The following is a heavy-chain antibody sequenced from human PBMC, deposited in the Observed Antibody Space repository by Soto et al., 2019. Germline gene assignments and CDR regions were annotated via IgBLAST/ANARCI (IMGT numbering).Heavy chain of an antibody. CDR2: IYSGGST. CDR1: GFTVSSNY. D-gene: IGHD4-17*01. Sequence: GGSLRLSCAASGFTVSSNYMSWVRQAPGKGLEWVSVIYSGGSTYYADSVKGRFTISRDNSKNTLYLQMNSLRAEDTAVYYCARDAAVTTWGVDYWGQGTLVTVSS. V-gene: IGHV3-66*01. CDR3: ARDAAVTTWGVDY. J-gene: IGHJ4*02.